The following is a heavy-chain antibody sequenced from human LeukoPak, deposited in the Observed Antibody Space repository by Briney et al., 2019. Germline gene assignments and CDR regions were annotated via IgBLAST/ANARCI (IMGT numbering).Heavy chain of an antibody. Sequence: GGSLRLSCAASGFTFSSYSMNWVRQAPGKGLEWVSYISSSRSTIYYADSVKGRFTISRDNAKNSLYLQMNSLRAEDTAVYYCAKGRGYSYGWGDYWGQGTLVTVSS. D-gene: IGHD5-18*01. CDR2: ISSSRSTI. CDR1: GFTFSSYS. CDR3: AKGRGYSYGWGDY. J-gene: IGHJ4*02. V-gene: IGHV3-48*01.